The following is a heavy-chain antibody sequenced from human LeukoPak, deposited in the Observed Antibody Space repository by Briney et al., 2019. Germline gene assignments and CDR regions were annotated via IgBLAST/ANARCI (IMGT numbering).Heavy chain of an antibody. V-gene: IGHV3-48*01. CDR2: ISSSSSTI. D-gene: IGHD3-10*01. J-gene: IGHJ4*02. CDR3: AREWYGELI. CDR1: GFTFSSYS. Sequence: GGSLRLSCAASGFTFSSYSMNWVRQAPGKGLEWVSYISSSSSTIYYADSVKGRFTISRDNAKNSLYLQMSSLRAEDTAIYYCAREWYGELIWGQGTLVTVSS.